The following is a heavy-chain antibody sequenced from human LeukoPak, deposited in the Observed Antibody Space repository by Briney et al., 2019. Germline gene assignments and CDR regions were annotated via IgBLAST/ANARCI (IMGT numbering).Heavy chain of an antibody. V-gene: IGHV1-2*02. D-gene: IGHD3-3*01. J-gene: IGHJ6*03. CDR2: INPNSGGT. CDR1: GYTFTGYY. Sequence: EASVKVSCKASGYTFTGYYMHWVRQAPGQGLEWMGWINPNSGGTNYAQKFQGRVTMTRDTSISTAYMELSRLRSDDTAVYYCARSRTTVFGVVIGYYMDVWGKGTTVTVSS. CDR3: ARSRTTVFGVVIGYYMDV.